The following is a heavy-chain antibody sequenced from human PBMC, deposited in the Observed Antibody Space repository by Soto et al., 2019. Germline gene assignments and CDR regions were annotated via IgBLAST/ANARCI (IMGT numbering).Heavy chain of an antibody. D-gene: IGHD3-16*01. J-gene: IGHJ4*02. V-gene: IGHV1-8*01. Sequence: QVQLVQSGAEVKKPGASVKVSCKASGYTFTSYHINWVRQATGQGLEWMGWMNPNSDNTGYAQKFQGRLTMTRNTSISTAYMELTSLRSGAPAVYYCARVGGGGYFDYWGQAILVTVSS. CDR2: MNPNSDNT. CDR3: ARVGGGGYFDY. CDR1: GYTFTSYH.